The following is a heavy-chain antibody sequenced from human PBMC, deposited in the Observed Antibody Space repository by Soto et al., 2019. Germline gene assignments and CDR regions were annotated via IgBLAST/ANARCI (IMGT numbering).Heavy chain of an antibody. V-gene: IGHV3-33*01. CDR1: GFTFSSYG. Sequence: PGGSLRLSCAASGFTFSSYGMHWVRQAPGKGLEWVAVIWYDGSNKYYADSVKGRFTISRDNSKNTLYLQMNSLRAEDTAVYYCARDIVVVPAADQGDLDYWGQGTLVTVSS. CDR2: IWYDGSNK. D-gene: IGHD2-2*01. CDR3: ARDIVVVPAADQGDLDY. J-gene: IGHJ4*02.